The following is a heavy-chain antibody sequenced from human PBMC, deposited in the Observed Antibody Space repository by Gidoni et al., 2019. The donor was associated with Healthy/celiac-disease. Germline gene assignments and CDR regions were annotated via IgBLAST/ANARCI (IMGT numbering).Heavy chain of an antibody. V-gene: IGHV3-15*01. CDR2: IKSKTDGGTT. CDR3: TTEIYSYGYAANWFDP. J-gene: IGHJ5*02. CDR1: GFTFSNAW. D-gene: IGHD5-18*01. Sequence: EVQLVESGGGLVKPGGSLRLSCAASGFTFSNAWMSWVRQAPGKGLEWVGRIKSKTDGGTTDYAAPVKGRFTISREDSKNTLYLQMNSLKTEDTAVYYCTTEIYSYGYAANWFDPWGQGTLVTVSS.